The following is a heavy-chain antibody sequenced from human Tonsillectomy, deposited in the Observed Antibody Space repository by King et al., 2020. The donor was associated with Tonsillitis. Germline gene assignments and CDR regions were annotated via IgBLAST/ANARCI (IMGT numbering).Heavy chain of an antibody. Sequence: VQLVESGGGLLQPGRALRLSCAASGFTFDDSAMHWFRQAPGKGLEWVSGISWNIGSIGYADSVKGLFTSSRDNSKNSLFLQMNSLRAEDTALYYCAKGPLADFWSGYFDYWGQGTLVTVSS. D-gene: IGHD3-3*01. CDR2: ISWNIGSI. V-gene: IGHV3-9*01. J-gene: IGHJ4*02. CDR1: GFTFDDSA. CDR3: AKGPLADFWSGYFDY.